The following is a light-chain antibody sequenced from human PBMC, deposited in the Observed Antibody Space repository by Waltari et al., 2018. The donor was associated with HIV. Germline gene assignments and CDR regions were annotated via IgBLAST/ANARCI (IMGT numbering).Light chain of an antibody. Sequence: SYVLTQPHSVSVAPGQTARITCGGNNIGGESVHWYQQKPGKAPVLVVDDDSERPSGLPERFAGSNAGNPATLTISRVEAGDQADYYCQVWDISSAHVVFGGGTILTVL. J-gene: IGLJ2*01. CDR2: DDS. CDR3: QVWDISSAHVV. V-gene: IGLV3-21*02. CDR1: NIGGES.